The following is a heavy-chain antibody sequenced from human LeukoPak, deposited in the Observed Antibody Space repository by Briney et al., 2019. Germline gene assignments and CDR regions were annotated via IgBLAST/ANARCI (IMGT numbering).Heavy chain of an antibody. J-gene: IGHJ3*02. D-gene: IGHD2/OR15-2a*01. CDR1: GGTFSTYA. Sequence: SVKVSCTASGGTFSTYAINWVRQAPGQGLEWMGRIIPIIGTTNYSQKFQGRVTITADKSTSTAYMELSSLKSEDTAVYYCARRSLYGFVIWGQGTMVTVSS. CDR3: ARRSLYGFVI. CDR2: IIPIIGTT. V-gene: IGHV1-69*04.